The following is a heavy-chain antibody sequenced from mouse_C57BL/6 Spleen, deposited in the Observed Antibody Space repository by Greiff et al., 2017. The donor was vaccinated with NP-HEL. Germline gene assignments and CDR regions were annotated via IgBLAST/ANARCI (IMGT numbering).Heavy chain of an antibody. D-gene: IGHD2-5*01. J-gene: IGHJ2*01. V-gene: IGHV1-52*01. CDR1: GYTFTSYW. Sequence: QVQLQQPGAELVRPGSSVKLSCKASGYTFTSYWMHWVKQRPIQGLEWIGNIDPCDSVTHYNKKFKDKATMTVDKTSSTAYMQLSSLTYEDYAVYYCARSRTYYSNYGDYWGQGTTLTVSS. CDR2: IDPCDSVT. CDR3: ARSRTYYSNYGDY.